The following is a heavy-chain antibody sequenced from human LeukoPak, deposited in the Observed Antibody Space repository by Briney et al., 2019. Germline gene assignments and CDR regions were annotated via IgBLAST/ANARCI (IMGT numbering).Heavy chain of an antibody. CDR2: INPNSGGT. V-gene: IGHV1-2*06. CDR3: ARDRAVVVAATDY. Sequence: GASVKVSCXASGYTFTGYYMHWVRQAPGQGLEWMGRINPNSGGTNYAQKFQGRVTMTRDTSISTAYMELSRLRSDDTAVYYCARDRAVVVAATDYWGQGTLVTVSS. CDR1: GYTFTGYY. J-gene: IGHJ4*02. D-gene: IGHD2-15*01.